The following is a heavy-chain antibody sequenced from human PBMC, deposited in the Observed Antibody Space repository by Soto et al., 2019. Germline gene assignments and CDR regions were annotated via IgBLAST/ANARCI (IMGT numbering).Heavy chain of an antibody. J-gene: IGHJ5*02. D-gene: IGHD2-15*01. CDR1: GGSFSGYY. V-gene: IGHV4-34*01. CDR3: ARAASTGGYCSGGSCYPPRIRRFDP. Sequence: SETLSLTCAVYGGSFSGYYWSWIRQPPGKGLEWIGEINHSGSTNYNPSLKSRVTISVDTSKNQFSLKLSSVTAADTAVYYCARAASTGGYCSGGSCYPPRIRRFDPWGQGTLVTVSS. CDR2: INHSGST.